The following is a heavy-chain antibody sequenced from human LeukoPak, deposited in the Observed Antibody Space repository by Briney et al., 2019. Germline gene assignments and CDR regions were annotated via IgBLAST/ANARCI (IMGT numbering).Heavy chain of an antibody. V-gene: IGHV3-48*02. CDR1: GFAFSSYN. CDR3: ARRPYSDTSGRLSDV. Sequence: GGSLRLSCAASGFAFSSYNMNWVRQAPGKGLEWISYIGSSGSPTHYADSVGGRFTISRDSAKNSLYLQMNSLRDEDTAVYFCARRPYSDTSGRLSDVWGQGTTVTVSS. D-gene: IGHD3-22*01. CDR2: IGSSGSPT. J-gene: IGHJ6*02.